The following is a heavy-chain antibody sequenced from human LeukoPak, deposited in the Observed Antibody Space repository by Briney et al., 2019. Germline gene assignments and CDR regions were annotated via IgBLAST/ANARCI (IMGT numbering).Heavy chain of an antibody. CDR3: ARDLPESDIVGATYSAPNWYFDL. CDR1: GGSISSSSYY. V-gene: IGHV4-39*07. D-gene: IGHD1-26*01. CDR2: IYHSGST. J-gene: IGHJ2*01. Sequence: SETLSLTCTVSGGSISSSSYYWGWIRQPPGKGLEWIGEIYHSGSTNYNPSLKSRVTISVDKSKNQFSLKLSSVTAADTAVYYCARDLPESDIVGATYSAPNWYFDLWGRGTLVTVSS.